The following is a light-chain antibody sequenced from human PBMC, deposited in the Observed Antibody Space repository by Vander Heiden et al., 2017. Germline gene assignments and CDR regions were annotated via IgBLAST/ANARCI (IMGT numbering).Light chain of an antibody. CDR1: SSNIGSTY. CDR2: DNT. V-gene: IGLV1-51*01. CDR3: GTWDTSLSVVV. Sequence: QSVLAQPPSVPAAQDQKVTISCSGCSSNIGSTYVSWYQQLPGTAPKLLIYDNTKRPSGIPDRFSGSKSGTSATLGITGVQTGDEADYYCGTWDTSLSVVVFGGGTKLTVL. J-gene: IGLJ2*01.